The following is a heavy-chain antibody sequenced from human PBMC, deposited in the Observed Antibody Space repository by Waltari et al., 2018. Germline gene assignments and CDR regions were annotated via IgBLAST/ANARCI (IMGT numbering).Heavy chain of an antibody. D-gene: IGHD7-27*01. CDR2: IIPIFGTA. CDR3: ASLVGLQRGKTGDDY. J-gene: IGHJ4*02. Sequence: QVQLVQSGAEVKKPGSSVKVSCKASGGTLSSYAISWVRRAPGQGLEWMGGIIPIFGTANYAQKFQGRVTITADESTSTAYMELSSLRSEDTAVYYCASLVGLQRGKTGDDYWGQGTLVTVSS. CDR1: GGTLSSYA. V-gene: IGHV1-69*13.